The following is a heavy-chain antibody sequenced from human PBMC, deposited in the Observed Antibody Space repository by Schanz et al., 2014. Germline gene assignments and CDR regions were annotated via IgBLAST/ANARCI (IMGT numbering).Heavy chain of an antibody. CDR2: ITAYNGNT. Sequence: QVQLVQSGAEVKKPGASVKVSCKTSGYTFSSYGINWVRQAPGQELEWMGWITAYNGNTNYALKLQGRVTMTTDTSTGTAYMKLRSLEPDDTTLYYCTREGYSYALSAFDLWGQGTMVTVSS. D-gene: IGHD5-18*01. V-gene: IGHV1-18*01. CDR3: TREGYSYALSAFDL. CDR1: GYTFSSYG. J-gene: IGHJ3*01.